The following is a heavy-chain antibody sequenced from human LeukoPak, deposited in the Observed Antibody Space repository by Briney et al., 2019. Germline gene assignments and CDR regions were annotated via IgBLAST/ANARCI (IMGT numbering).Heavy chain of an antibody. CDR3: ARLMNGGYCSSTSCPYFDY. Sequence: ASVKVSCKVSGYTLTELSMHWVRQAPGKGLEWMGGFDPEDGETIYAQKFQGRVTMTEDTSTDTAYMELSRLRSDDTAVYYCARLMNGGYCSSTSCPYFDYWGQGTLVTVSS. J-gene: IGHJ4*02. CDR2: FDPEDGET. CDR1: GYTLTELS. D-gene: IGHD2-2*01. V-gene: IGHV1-24*01.